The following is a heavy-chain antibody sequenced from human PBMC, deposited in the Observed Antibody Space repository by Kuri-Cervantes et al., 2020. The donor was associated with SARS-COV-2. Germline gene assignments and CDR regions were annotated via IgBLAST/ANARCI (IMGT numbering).Heavy chain of an antibody. CDR1: GYSISSGYY. J-gene: IGHJ5*02. Sequence: SETLSLTCAVSGYSISSGYYWSWIRQPPGKGLEWIGYIYYSGSTYYNPSLKSRVTISVDTSKNQFSLKLSSVTAADTAVYYCASSPNYYDSSGYVGRFDPWGQGTLVTVSS. CDR2: IYYSGST. D-gene: IGHD3-22*01. V-gene: IGHV4-30-4*08. CDR3: ASSPNYYDSSGYVGRFDP.